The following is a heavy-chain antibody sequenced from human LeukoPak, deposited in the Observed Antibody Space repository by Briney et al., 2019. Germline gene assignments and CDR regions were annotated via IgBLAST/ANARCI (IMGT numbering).Heavy chain of an antibody. J-gene: IGHJ4*02. CDR1: GYTLTELS. V-gene: IGHV1-24*01. D-gene: IGHD6-13*01. Sequence: ASVTVSCKVSGYTLTELSMHWVRKAPGKGLEWVGGFDPEDGETIYAQKFLGRVTMTEDTSTDTAYMELSSLRSEDTAVYYCPTVSGIEAVSTNFDYWGQGTLVTVSS. CDR3: PTVSGIEAVSTNFDY. CDR2: FDPEDGET.